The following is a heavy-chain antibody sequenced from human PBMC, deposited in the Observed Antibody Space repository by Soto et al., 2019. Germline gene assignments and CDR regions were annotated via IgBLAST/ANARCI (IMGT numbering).Heavy chain of an antibody. D-gene: IGHD3-10*01. CDR1: GVTFGSYA. Sequence: GGSPRLACAAYGVTFGSYAMSWVGQGPGPGLEWVSAISGSGGSTYYADSVKGRFTISRDNSKNTLYLQMNSLRAEDTAVYYFFSRASGTYYTPSLYFDYGVPVSLVPIS. CDR2: ISGSGGST. V-gene: IGHV3-23*01. J-gene: IGHJ4*02. CDR3: FSRASGTYYTPSLYFDY.